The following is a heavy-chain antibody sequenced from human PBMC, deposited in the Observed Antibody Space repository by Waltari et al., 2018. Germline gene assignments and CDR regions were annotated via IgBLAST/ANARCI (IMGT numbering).Heavy chain of an antibody. D-gene: IGHD2-15*01. CDR2: IIPMFGTA. Sequence: QVQLVQSGAEVKKPGSSVKVSCKASGGTFSSYAISWVRQAPGQGLEWMGMIIPMFGTANYSQKFQGRVTITADKSTSTAYMELSSLRSEDTAVYYCAREPCPATPDAFDIWGQGTMVTVSS. J-gene: IGHJ3*02. V-gene: IGHV1-69*08. CDR3: AREPCPATPDAFDI. CDR1: GGTFSSYA.